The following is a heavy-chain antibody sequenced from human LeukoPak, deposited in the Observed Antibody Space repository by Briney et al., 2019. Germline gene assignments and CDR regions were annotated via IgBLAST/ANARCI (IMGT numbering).Heavy chain of an antibody. V-gene: IGHV3-23*01. CDR3: AELGITMIGGV. CDR2: ISGGGDYT. J-gene: IGHJ6*04. Sequence: PGGSLRLSCAASGFTFRNYAMGWVRQAPGKGLEWVSAISGGGDYTFYADSVKGRFTISRDNAKNSLYLQMNSLRAEDTAVYYCAELGITMIGGVWGKGTTVTISS. CDR1: GFTFRNYA. D-gene: IGHD3-10*02.